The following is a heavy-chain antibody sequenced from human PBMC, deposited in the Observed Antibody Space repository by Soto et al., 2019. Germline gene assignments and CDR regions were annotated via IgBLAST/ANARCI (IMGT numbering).Heavy chain of an antibody. Sequence: EVQLLESGGGLVQPGGTLRLSCSASGFTFSNYAMRWVRQAPGKGLEWVSGISGSGDSTYYVDSVKGRVTISRDNDKSTLYLQLNGLRAEDTAVYYCAKIDGEEQLVTYYYYYAMDVGGQGTTGTVSS. V-gene: IGHV3-23*01. CDR2: ISGSGDST. CDR3: AKIDGEEQLVTYYYYYAMDV. D-gene: IGHD6-13*01. J-gene: IGHJ6*02. CDR1: GFTFSNYA.